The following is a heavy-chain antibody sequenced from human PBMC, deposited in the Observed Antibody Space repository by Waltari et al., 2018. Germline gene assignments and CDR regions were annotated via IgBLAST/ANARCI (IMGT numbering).Heavy chain of an antibody. CDR1: GGSFSGYY. CDR3: ARASLYDYVWGSYRTNWFDP. Sequence: QVQLQQWGAGLLKPSETLSLTCAVYGGSFSGYYWSWLHQPPGKGREWIGEINHSGSTNYNPSLKSRVTISVDTSKNQFSLKLSSVTAADTAVYYCARASLYDYVWGSYRTNWFDPWGQGTLVTVSS. CDR2: INHSGST. D-gene: IGHD3-16*02. V-gene: IGHV4-34*01. J-gene: IGHJ5*02.